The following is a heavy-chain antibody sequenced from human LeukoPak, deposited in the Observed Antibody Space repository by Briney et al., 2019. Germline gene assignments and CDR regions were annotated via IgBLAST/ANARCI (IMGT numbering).Heavy chain of an antibody. CDR1: GFTFSDYY. CDR3: ARDQDDYEFPDY. J-gene: IGHJ4*02. CDR2: ISSSGSTM. Sequence: PGGSLRLSCAASGFTFSDYYMSWIRQAPGKGLEWVSYISSSGSTMYYADSVKGRFTISRDNAKNSLYLQMNSLRAEDTAVYYCARDQDDYEFPDYWGQGTLVTVSS. D-gene: IGHD4-17*01. V-gene: IGHV3-11*01.